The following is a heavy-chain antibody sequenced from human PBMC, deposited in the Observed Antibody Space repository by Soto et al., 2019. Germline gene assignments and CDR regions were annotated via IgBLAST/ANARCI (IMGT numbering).Heavy chain of an antibody. Sequence: VGSLRLSCAASGFTFSSYAMHWVRQAPGKGLEWVAVISYDGSNKYYADSVKGRFTISRDNSKNTLYLQMNSLRAEDTAVYYCARVKSAGTSYYYYGMDVWGQGTTVTSP. CDR3: ARVKSAGTSYYYYGMDV. V-gene: IGHV3-30-3*01. CDR2: ISYDGSNK. J-gene: IGHJ6*02. CDR1: GFTFSSYA. D-gene: IGHD6-13*01.